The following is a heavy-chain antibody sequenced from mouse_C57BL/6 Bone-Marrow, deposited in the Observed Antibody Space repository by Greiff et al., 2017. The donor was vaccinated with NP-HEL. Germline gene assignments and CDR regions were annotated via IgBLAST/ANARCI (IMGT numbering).Heavy chain of an antibody. CDR1: GFNIKNTY. Sequence: VQLQQSVAELVRPGASVKLSCTASGFNIKNTYMHWVKQRPEQGLEWIGRIDPANGNTKYAPKFQGKATITADTSSNTAYLQLSSLTSEDTALFYCARPYYWKSCDDMDYGGQKTSVTVSS. D-gene: IGHD1-1*01. CDR2: IDPANGNT. V-gene: IGHV14-3*01. CDR3: ARPYYWKSCDDMDY. J-gene: IGHJ4*01.